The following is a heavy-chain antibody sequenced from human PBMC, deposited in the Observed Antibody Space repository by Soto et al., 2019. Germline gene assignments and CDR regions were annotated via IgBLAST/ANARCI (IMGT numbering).Heavy chain of an antibody. V-gene: IGHV3-21*01. CDR2: ISSSSSYI. Sequence: EVQLVESGGGLVKPGGSLRLSCAASGFTFSSYSMNWVRQAPGKGLEWVSSISSSSSYIYYADSVKGRFTISRDNDKNPLYLQMNSLRAEDTAVYYCASDQPGYSYGYGLGYWGQGTLVTVSS. D-gene: IGHD5-18*01. CDR3: ASDQPGYSYGYGLGY. CDR1: GFTFSSYS. J-gene: IGHJ4*02.